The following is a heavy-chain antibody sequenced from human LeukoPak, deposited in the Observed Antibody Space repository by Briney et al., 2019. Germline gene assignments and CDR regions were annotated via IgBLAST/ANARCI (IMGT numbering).Heavy chain of an antibody. CDR2: MSYSGRT. D-gene: IGHD3-10*01. CDR1: GGSFSGYY. CDR3: ARTPDRGGFDY. J-gene: IGHJ4*02. V-gene: IGHV4-59*01. Sequence: PSETLSLTCAVYGGSFSGYYWSWIRQPPGKGLEHIGYMSYSGRTSYNPSLKSRVTISLDTSKNQFSLKLTSVTAADTAVYYCARTPDRGGFDYWGQGTLVTVSS.